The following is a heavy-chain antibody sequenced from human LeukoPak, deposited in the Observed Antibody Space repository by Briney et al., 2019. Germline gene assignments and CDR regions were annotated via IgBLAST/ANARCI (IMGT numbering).Heavy chain of an antibody. CDR3: ARDLLGDGYNFDDY. J-gene: IGHJ4*02. CDR1: GYTFTSYD. D-gene: IGHD5-24*01. CDR2: MNPNSGNT. Sequence: ASVKVSCKASGYTFTSYDINWVRQATGQGHEWMGWMNPNSGNTGYAQKFQGRVTMTRNTSISTAYMELSSLRSEDTAVYYCARDLLGDGYNFDDYWGQGTLVTVSS. V-gene: IGHV1-8*01.